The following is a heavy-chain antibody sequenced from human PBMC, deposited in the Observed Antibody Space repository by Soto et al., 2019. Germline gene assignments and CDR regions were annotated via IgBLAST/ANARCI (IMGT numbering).Heavy chain of an antibody. D-gene: IGHD3-22*01. CDR1: GFTFSSYS. J-gene: IGHJ4*02. CDR2: ISSSSSTI. Sequence: SLRLSCAASGFTFSSYSMNWVRQAPGKGLEWVSYISSSSSTIYYADSVKGRFTISRDNAKNSLYLQMNSLRDEDTAVYYRARDDYYDTSGYLALFDYWGQGTLVTVSS. CDR3: ARDDYYDTSGYLALFDY. V-gene: IGHV3-48*02.